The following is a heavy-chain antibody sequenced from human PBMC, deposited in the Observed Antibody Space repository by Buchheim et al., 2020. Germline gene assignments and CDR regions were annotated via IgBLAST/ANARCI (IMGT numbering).Heavy chain of an antibody. CDR2: ISYDGSNK. D-gene: IGHD2-2*01. V-gene: IGHV3-30*18. CDR3: AKTAAGIVVVPAVKEYYFDY. J-gene: IGHJ4*02. CDR1: GFTFSSYG. Sequence: QVQLVESGGGVVQPGRSLRLSCAASGFTFSSYGMHWVRQAPGKGLEWVAVISYDGSNKYYADSVKGRFTISRDNSKNTLYLQMNSLRAEDTAVYYCAKTAAGIVVVPAVKEYYFDYWGQGTL.